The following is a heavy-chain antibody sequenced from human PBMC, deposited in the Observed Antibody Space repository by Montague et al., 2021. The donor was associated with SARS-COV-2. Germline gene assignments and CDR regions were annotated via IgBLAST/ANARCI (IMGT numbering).Heavy chain of an antibody. D-gene: IGHD3-3*01. CDR1: GYTFTNYD. J-gene: IGHJ6*03. Sequence: SVKVSCKASGYTFTNYDINWVRQATGQGPEWMGWMNPNSGNTGYAQKFQGRVTMTRHTSISTAYMELSRLRSEDTAVYYCARGDRSTYFDFWNGFNYYYYMDVWGKGTTVTVSS. V-gene: IGHV1-8*01. CDR2: MNPNSGNT. CDR3: ARGDRSTYFDFWNGFNYYYYMDV.